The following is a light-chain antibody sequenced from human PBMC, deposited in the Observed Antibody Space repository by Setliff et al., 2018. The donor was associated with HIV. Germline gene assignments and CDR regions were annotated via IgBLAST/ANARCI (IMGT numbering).Light chain of an antibody. CDR2: RSD. V-gene: IGLV1-44*01. Sequence: QSVLTQPPSASGTPGQRVIVSCSGSYSNIATHTVNWYQQFPGMPPKLLIYRSDQRPSGVPDRFSASKSGASASLAISGLRSEDEADYYCAAWDDVPPNVCLFGGGTKVTVL. CDR3: AAWDDVPPNVCL. CDR1: YSNIATHT. J-gene: IGLJ3*02.